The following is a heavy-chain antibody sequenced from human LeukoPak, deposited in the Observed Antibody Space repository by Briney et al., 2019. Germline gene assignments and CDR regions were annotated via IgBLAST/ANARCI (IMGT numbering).Heavy chain of an antibody. D-gene: IGHD5-18*01. CDR3: TTGGSYGPLDY. CDR2: IKSKTDGGTT. Sequence: GGSLRLSCAASGFTFSSYGMHWVRQAPGKGLEWVGRIKSKTDGGTTDYAAPVKGRFTISRDDSKNTLYLQMNSLKTEDTAVYYCTTGGSYGPLDYWGQGTLVTVSS. V-gene: IGHV3-15*01. CDR1: GFTFSSYG. J-gene: IGHJ4*02.